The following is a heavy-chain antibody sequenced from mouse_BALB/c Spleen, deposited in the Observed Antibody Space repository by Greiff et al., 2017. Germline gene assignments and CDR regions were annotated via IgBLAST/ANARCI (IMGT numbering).Heavy chain of an antibody. Sequence: VKLMESGPGLVAPSQSLSITCTVSGFSLTSYGVHWVRQPPGKGLEWLGVIWAGGSTNYNSALMSRLSISKDNSKSQVFLKMNSLQTDDTAMYYCARDRGSVFAYWGQGTLVTVSA. CDR2: IWAGGST. CDR3: ARDRGSVFAY. J-gene: IGHJ3*01. V-gene: IGHV2-9*02. CDR1: GFSLTSYG. D-gene: IGHD1-1*01.